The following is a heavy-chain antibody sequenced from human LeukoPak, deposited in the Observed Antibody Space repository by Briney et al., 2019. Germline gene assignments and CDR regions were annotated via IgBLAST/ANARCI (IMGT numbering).Heavy chain of an antibody. CDR2: ISSSSSAI. J-gene: IGHJ4*02. D-gene: IGHD3-10*01. CDR3: ARGGGARPDY. V-gene: IGHV3-48*02. Sequence: AGGSLRLSCTASGFTFSSYGMNWVRQAPGKGLKWVSYISSSSSAINYADSVEGRFTISRDNAKNSLFLQMNSLRDEDTAMYYCARGGGARPDYWGQGTLVTVSS. CDR1: GFTFSSYG.